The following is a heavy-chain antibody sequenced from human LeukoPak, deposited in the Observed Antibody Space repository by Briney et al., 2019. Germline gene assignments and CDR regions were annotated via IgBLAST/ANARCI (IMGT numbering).Heavy chain of an antibody. CDR2: IYYSGST. V-gene: IGHV4-39*01. D-gene: IGHD3-22*01. Sequence: SETLSLTCTVSGGSISSSSYYWGWIRQPPGKGLEWIGSIYYSGSTYYNPSLKSRVTISVDTSKNQFSLKLSSVTAADTAVYYCARHSPYYYDSSGYYFRVFDIWGQGTMVTVSS. CDR1: GGSISSSSYY. CDR3: ARHSPYYYDSSGYYFRVFDI. J-gene: IGHJ3*02.